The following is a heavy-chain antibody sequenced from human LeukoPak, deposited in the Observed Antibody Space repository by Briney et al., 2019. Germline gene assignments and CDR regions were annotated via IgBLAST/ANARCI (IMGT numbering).Heavy chain of an antibody. CDR3: ARGDGYKDVDY. Sequence: SETLSLTCTVSGGSISSGSYYWSWIRQPAGKGLEWIGRIYTSGSTNYNPSLKSRVTISVDTSKNQFSLKLSSVTAADTAVYYCARGDGYKDVDYLGQGTLATVSS. J-gene: IGHJ4*02. D-gene: IGHD5-24*01. CDR1: GGSISSGSYY. V-gene: IGHV4-61*02. CDR2: IYTSGST.